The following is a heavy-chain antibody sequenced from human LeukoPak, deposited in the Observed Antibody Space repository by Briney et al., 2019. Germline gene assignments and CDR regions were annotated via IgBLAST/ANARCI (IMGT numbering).Heavy chain of an antibody. J-gene: IGHJ5*02. CDR2: ISYSGSTT. V-gene: IGHV4-39*07. D-gene: IGHD3-22*01. Sequence: SETLSLTCTVSGGSISSSSVYWGWIRQPPGKGLEWIATISYSGSTTSYNPSLKSRVTISVDTSKNQFSLKLNSVTAADTAVYYCARDTTYYYDSSGYGGFDPWGQGTLVTVSS. CDR3: ARDTTYYYDSSGYGGFDP. CDR1: GGSISSSSVY.